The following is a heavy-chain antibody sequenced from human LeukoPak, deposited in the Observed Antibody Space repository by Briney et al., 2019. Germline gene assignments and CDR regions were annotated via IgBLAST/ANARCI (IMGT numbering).Heavy chain of an antibody. J-gene: IGHJ1*01. CDR2: ISSSSSYI. Sequence: PGGSLRLSCAASGFTFSSYSMNWVRQAPGKGLEWVSSISSSSSYIYYADSVKGRFTISRDNAKNSLYLQMNSLRAEDTAVYYCARGPWAIRRSGEYFQYWGQGTLVAVSS. CDR1: GFTFSSYS. CDR3: ARGPWAIRRSGEYFQY. D-gene: IGHD2-2*02. V-gene: IGHV3-21*01.